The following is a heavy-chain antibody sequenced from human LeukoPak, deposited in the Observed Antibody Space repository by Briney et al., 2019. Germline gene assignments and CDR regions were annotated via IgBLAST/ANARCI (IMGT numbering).Heavy chain of an antibody. Sequence: GGSLRLSCAASGFTFTSNAMTWVRQAPGTGLECVSAITAAGDTTYYADSVKGRFTISRDNFRNTLYLQLNNLRAEDTPLYYCAKAYGTNGYYQLPIDFWGQGTLVTVSS. CDR2: ITAAGDTT. D-gene: IGHD3-22*01. CDR3: AKAYGTNGYYQLPIDF. CDR1: GFTFTSNA. J-gene: IGHJ4*02. V-gene: IGHV3-23*01.